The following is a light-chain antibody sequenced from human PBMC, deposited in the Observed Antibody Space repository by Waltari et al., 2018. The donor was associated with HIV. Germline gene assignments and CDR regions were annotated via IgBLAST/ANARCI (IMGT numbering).Light chain of an antibody. CDR3: AAWDDSLAWV. J-gene: IGLJ3*02. V-gene: IGLV1-44*01. CDR2: RNN. Sequence: QSALTQPPSASGTTGQRVTIPCSGSSSNIGRNTANWDQQLPGTAPKLLIYRNNQRPSGVPDRFSGSKSGTSASLAISGLQSEDEADYYCAAWDDSLAWVFGGGTKLTVL. CDR1: SSNIGRNT.